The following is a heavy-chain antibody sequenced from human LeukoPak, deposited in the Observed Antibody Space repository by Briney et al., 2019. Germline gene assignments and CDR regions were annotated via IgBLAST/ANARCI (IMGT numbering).Heavy chain of an antibody. CDR2: IKSKSDGGTT. CDR3: TTAYCGGDCYTASFDY. CDR1: GFTFNNAL. V-gene: IGHV3-15*01. Sequence: GGSLRLSCAASGFTFNNALMSWVRQAPGKGLEWVGRIKSKSDGGTTDYAAPVKGRFTISRDDSENTLYLQMNSLKTEDTAVYYCTTAYCGGDCYTASFDYWGQGTLVTVSS. J-gene: IGHJ4*02. D-gene: IGHD2-21*02.